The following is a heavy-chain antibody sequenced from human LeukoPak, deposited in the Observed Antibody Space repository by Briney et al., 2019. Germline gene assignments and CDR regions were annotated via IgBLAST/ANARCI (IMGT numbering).Heavy chain of an antibody. CDR1: GFTFSSYE. J-gene: IGHJ4*02. Sequence: GGSLRLSCAASGFTFSSYEMNWVRQAPGKGLEWVSYISSSGSTINYADSVKGRFTISRDNAKNSLYLQMNSLRAEDTAVYYCGRHPSIPGYSSGWPGLQYFDYWGQGTLVTVSS. CDR2: ISSSGSTI. CDR3: GRHPSIPGYSSGWPGLQYFDY. D-gene: IGHD6-19*01. V-gene: IGHV3-48*03.